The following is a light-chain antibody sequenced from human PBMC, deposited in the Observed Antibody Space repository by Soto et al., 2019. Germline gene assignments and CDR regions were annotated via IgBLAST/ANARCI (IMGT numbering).Light chain of an antibody. CDR1: QSISSY. V-gene: IGKV3-11*01. J-gene: IGKJ2*01. Sequence: EIVLTQSPATLSLSPGERATLSCRASQSISSYLAWYQQKPGQAPRLLINDASNRATGIPARFSGSGSGTDFTLTISSLEPEDVAVYYYQQRSNWYTFGEGTKLEIK. CDR2: DAS. CDR3: QQRSNWYT.